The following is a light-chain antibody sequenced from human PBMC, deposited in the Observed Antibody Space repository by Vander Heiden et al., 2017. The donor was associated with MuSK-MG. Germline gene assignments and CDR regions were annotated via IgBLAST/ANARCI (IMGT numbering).Light chain of an antibody. CDR3: QSYDSSLSGPVV. Sequence: QSVLTHPPSVSGAPGQRVTTSCTGSSSNIGAGYDVHWYQQLPGTAPKLLIYGNSNRPSGVPDRFSGSKSGTSASLAITGLQAEDEADYYCQSYDSSLSGPVVFGGGTKLTVL. V-gene: IGLV1-40*01. J-gene: IGLJ2*01. CDR2: GNS. CDR1: SSNIGAGYD.